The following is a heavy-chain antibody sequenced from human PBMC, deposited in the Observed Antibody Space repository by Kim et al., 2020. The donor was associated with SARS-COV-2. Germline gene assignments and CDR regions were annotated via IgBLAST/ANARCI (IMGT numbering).Heavy chain of an antibody. D-gene: IGHD2-21*01. CDR2: IDRNGNT. Sequence: SETLSLTCAIYGGSFNDFHWSWIRQSPGKWLEWIGEIDRNGNTNYSPSLKSRVTISLDTSKNQFSLKLSSVTAADTAVYYCARGSYCGGYRCHNLSWFGP. CDR3: ARGSYCGGYRCHNLSWFGP. V-gene: IGHV4-34*01. CDR1: GGSFNDFH. J-gene: IGHJ5*02.